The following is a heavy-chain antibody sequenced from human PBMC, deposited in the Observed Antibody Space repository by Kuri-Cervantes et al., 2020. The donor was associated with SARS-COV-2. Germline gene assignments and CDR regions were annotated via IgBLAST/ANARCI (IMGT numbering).Heavy chain of an antibody. D-gene: IGHD3-22*01. V-gene: IGHV3-21*01. Sequence: GESLKISCAASGFTFSSCSMNWVRQAPGKGLEWVSSISSSSSYIYYADSVKGRFTISRDNAKNSLYLQMNSLRAEDTAVYYCARAGDITMIVEYYFDYWGQGTLVTVSS. J-gene: IGHJ4*02. CDR3: ARAGDITMIVEYYFDY. CDR1: GFTFSSCS. CDR2: ISSSSSYI.